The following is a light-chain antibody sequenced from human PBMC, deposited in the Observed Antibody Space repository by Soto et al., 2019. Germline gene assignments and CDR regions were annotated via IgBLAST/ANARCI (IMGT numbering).Light chain of an antibody. V-gene: IGKV3-20*01. J-gene: IGKJ1*01. CDR2: GAS. Sequence: EIVLTQSPGSLSLSPGQRANLSCRASQSVDTTFFAWYQKKPGQAPRLLIYGASKMATGIPDRFSGSGSGTDFTLIISRLEPEDFAVYYCQQYMSSVTFGQGTKVELK. CDR1: QSVDTTF. CDR3: QQYMSSVT.